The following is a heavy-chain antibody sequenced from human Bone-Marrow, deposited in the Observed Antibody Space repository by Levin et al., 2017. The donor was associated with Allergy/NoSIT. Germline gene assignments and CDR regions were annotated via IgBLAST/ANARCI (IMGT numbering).Heavy chain of an antibody. D-gene: IGHD6-13*01. Sequence: GGSLRLSCAASGFTFSSYWMSWVRQAPGKGLEWVANIKQDGSEKYYVDSVKGRFTISRDNAKNSLCLQMNSLRAEDTAVYYCARGSSSWLGIDYSDYWGQGTLVTVSS. J-gene: IGHJ4*02. CDR1: GFTFSSYW. V-gene: IGHV3-7*04. CDR3: ARGSSSWLGIDYSDY. CDR2: IKQDGSEK.